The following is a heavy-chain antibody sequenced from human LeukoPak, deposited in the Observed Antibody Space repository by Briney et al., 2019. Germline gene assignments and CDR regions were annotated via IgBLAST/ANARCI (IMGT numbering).Heavy chain of an antibody. J-gene: IGHJ4*02. CDR1: GGSISSYY. D-gene: IGHD2-15*01. V-gene: IGHV4-59*01. CDR2: IYYSGST. CDR3: ARTLCSGGSCYCDY. Sequence: PSETLSLTCTVSGGSISSYYWSWIRQPPGKGLEWIGYIYYSGSTNYNPSLKSRVTISVDTSKNQFSLKLSSVTAAGTAVYYCARTLCSGGSCYCDYWGQGTLVTVSS.